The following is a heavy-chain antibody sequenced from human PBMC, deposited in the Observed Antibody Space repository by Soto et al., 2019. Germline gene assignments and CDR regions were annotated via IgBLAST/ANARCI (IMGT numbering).Heavy chain of an antibody. CDR2: LSYDGNNN. CDR3: ATREGAVDY. CDR1: GFTFRTYA. J-gene: IGHJ4*02. Sequence: QVQLVESGGGVVQPGRSLRLSCAASGFTFRTYAMHWVRQAPGKGLEWVAFLSYDGNNNYYADSVKGRFTVSRDNSTNTLYLQMHSLRREDTAVYYCATREGAVDYWGQGTLVTVSS. D-gene: IGHD1-26*01. V-gene: IGHV3-30-3*01.